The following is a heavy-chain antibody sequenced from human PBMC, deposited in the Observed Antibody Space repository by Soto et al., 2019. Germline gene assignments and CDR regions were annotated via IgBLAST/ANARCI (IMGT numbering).Heavy chain of an antibody. J-gene: IGHJ4*02. V-gene: IGHV1-46*03. Sequence: QVQLVQSGAEVKKPGASVKVSCKASGYTFTTYYIHWVRQAPGQGLEWMGIINPSGGNITYAQKFQGGVTMARDTSTSTVYMELSSLRSEDTAVYYCGRDGGYQRFDYWGQGALVTVSP. CDR1: GYTFTTYY. CDR2: INPSGGNI. D-gene: IGHD2-2*01. CDR3: GRDGGYQRFDY.